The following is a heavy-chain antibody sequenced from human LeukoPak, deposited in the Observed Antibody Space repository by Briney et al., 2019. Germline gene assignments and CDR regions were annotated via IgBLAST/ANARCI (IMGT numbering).Heavy chain of an antibody. Sequence: PSETLSLTCTVSGGSIRSSSYYWGWIRQPPGKGLEWIGTIYYSGSTYYNPSLKSRVTISVDTSKNQFSLKLSSVTAADTAVYYCARLHSSGSYGPPHAHFDYWGQGTLVTVSS. CDR1: GGSIRSSSYY. D-gene: IGHD1-26*01. J-gene: IGHJ4*02. V-gene: IGHV4-39*01. CDR3: ARLHSSGSYGPPHAHFDY. CDR2: IYYSGST.